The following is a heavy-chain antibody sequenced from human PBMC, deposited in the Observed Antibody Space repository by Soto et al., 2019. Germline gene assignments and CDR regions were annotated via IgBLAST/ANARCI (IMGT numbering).Heavy chain of an antibody. CDR3: ATGNQYCSGLSCPYGMDV. Sequence: GAPVKGSCKASGYPISSYAFHWVRQAPGQGPEWIGWTSPYNGNTIYAERLQGRVAMTADTSRNTAYMELRSLRYDDTAVYFCATGNQYCSGLSCPYGMDVWGQGTTVTVSS. CDR2: TSPYNGNT. CDR1: GYPISSYA. V-gene: IGHV1-18*01. D-gene: IGHD2-15*01. J-gene: IGHJ6*02.